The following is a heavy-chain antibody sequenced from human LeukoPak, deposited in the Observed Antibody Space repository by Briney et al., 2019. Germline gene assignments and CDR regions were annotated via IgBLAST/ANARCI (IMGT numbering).Heavy chain of an antibody. CDR3: ASGSNGDYAY. J-gene: IGHJ4*02. Sequence: GGSLRLSCAASGFTFSSYSMNWVRQAPGKGLEWVSSISSSSSYIYYADSVKGRFTISRDNAKNSLYLQMNSLRAEDTAVYYCASGSNGDYAYWGQGTLVTVSS. D-gene: IGHD4-17*01. CDR1: GFTFSSYS. V-gene: IGHV3-21*01. CDR2: ISSSSSYI.